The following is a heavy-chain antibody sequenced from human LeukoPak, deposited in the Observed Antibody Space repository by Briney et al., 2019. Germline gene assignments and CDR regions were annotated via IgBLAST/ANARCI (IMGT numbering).Heavy chain of an antibody. CDR1: GGSISRYY. CDR3: ARVGGYSGYDPIDY. D-gene: IGHD5-12*01. V-gene: IGHV4-59*01. CDR2: IYYSGNT. Sequence: SETLSLTCTVSGGSISRYYWSWIRQPPEKGLEWIGYIYYSGNTNYNPSLKSRVTISVDTSKIQFSLKLSSVTAADTAVYYCARVGGYSGYDPIDYWGQGTLVTVSS. J-gene: IGHJ4*02.